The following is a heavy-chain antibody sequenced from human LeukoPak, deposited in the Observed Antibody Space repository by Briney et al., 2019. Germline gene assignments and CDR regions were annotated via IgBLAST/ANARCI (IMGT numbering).Heavy chain of an antibody. Sequence: SVKVSCKASGYTFTSYGICWVQQAPGQGLEWIGWISAYNGNTNYAQKLQGRVTMTTDTSTSTAYMELRSLRSDDTAVYYCASGRGGSGLHIVVVTATRDAFDIWGQGTMVTVSS. CDR3: ASGRGGSGLHIVVVTATRDAFDI. CDR1: GYTFTSYG. V-gene: IGHV1-18*01. J-gene: IGHJ3*02. D-gene: IGHD2-21*02. CDR2: ISAYNGNT.